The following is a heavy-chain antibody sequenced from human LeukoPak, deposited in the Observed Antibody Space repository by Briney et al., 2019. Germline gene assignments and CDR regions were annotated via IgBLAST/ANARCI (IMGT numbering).Heavy chain of an antibody. V-gene: IGHV5-51*01. Sequence: GESLKISCKASGYSFTNYWIGWVRQMPGKGLEWMGIIYPGDSDARYSPSFQGQVTISADKSITTAYLQWNSLKASDTAMYYCARHPDTHWFDPWGQGTLSPSPQ. CDR2: IYPGDSDA. CDR1: GYSFTNYW. CDR3: ARHPDTHWFDP. J-gene: IGHJ5*02. D-gene: IGHD1-14*01.